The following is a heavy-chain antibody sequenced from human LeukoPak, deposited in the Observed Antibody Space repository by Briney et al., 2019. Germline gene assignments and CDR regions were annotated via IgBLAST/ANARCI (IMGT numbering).Heavy chain of an antibody. CDR2: ISAYNGNT. CDR3: ARGLRRFGEFYDAFDI. J-gene: IGHJ3*02. D-gene: IGHD3-10*01. V-gene: IGHV1-18*01. Sequence: GASVKVSCKASGYTFTSYGISWVRQAPGQGLEWMGWISAYNGNTNYAQKPQGRVTMTTDTSTSTAYMDLRSLRSDDTAVYYCARGLRRFGEFYDAFDIWGQGTMVTVSS. CDR1: GYTFTSYG.